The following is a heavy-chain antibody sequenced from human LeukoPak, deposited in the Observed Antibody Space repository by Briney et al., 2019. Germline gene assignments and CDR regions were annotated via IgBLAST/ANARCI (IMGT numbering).Heavy chain of an antibody. CDR1: GGSISSYY. CDR3: ARVLFPYYGSGSYYIFDY. Sequence: SETLSLTCTVSGGSISSYYWSWIRQPPGKGLEWIGYIYYSGSTNYNPSLKSRVTISVDTSKNQFSLKLSSVTAADPAVYYCARVLFPYYGSGSYYIFDYWGQGTLVTVSS. J-gene: IGHJ4*02. CDR2: IYYSGST. V-gene: IGHV4-59*01. D-gene: IGHD3-10*01.